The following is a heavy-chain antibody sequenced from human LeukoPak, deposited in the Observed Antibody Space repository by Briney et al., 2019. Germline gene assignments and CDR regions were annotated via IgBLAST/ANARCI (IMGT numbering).Heavy chain of an antibody. CDR2: IRYDGSNK. J-gene: IGHJ4*02. D-gene: IGHD1-7*01. Sequence: HAGGSLRLSCAASGFTFSSYGMHWVRQAPGKGLEWVAFIRYDGSNKYYADSVKGRFTISRDNSKNTLYLQMNSLRAEDTAVYYCAKDGPITGTTGFSYFDYWGQGTLVTVSS. V-gene: IGHV3-30*02. CDR1: GFTFSSYG. CDR3: AKDGPITGTTGFSYFDY.